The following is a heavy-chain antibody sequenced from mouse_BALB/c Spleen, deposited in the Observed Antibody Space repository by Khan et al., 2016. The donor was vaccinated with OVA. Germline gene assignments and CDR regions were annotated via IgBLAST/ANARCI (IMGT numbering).Heavy chain of an antibody. CDR3: ARDPPYYSIDY. V-gene: IGHV2-6-5*01. Sequence: QVQLKQSGPGLVAPSQSLSITCTVSGFSLTDYAVSWIRQPPGKGLEWLGVIWVSGSKYYNSVLKPRLSISKDNFKSKVFLMMNSWQADDTAMYYCARDPPYYSIDYWGQGTSVTVSA. CDR2: IWVSGSK. J-gene: IGHJ4*01. CDR1: GFSLTDYA.